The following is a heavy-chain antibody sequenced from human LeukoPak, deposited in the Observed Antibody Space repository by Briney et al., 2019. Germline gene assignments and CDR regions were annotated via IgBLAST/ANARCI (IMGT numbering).Heavy chain of an antibody. J-gene: IGHJ4*02. D-gene: IGHD6-13*01. Sequence: GASVKVSCKASGYTFTGYYMHWVRQAPGQGLEWMGWINPNSGGTNYAQKFQGKVTMTRDTSISTAYMELSRLRSDDTAVYYCANLPTIAAAEFTDSYWGQGTLVTVSS. CDR1: GYTFTGYY. CDR3: ANLPTIAAAEFTDSY. CDR2: INPNSGGT. V-gene: IGHV1-2*02.